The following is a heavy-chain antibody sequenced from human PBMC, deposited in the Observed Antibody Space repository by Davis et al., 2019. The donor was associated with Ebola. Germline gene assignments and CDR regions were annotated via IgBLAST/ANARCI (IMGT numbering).Heavy chain of an antibody. CDR1: GFSVSSNY. V-gene: IGHV3-53*05. J-gene: IGHJ4*02. Sequence: GESLKISCAASGFSVSSNYVSWVRQAPGKGLEWVSVIYSAGSTYYADSVKGRFTISRDNSKNTLYLQMGSLRTEDKAVYYCAREGEPGSLDFWGQGTLVTVSS. D-gene: IGHD3-10*01. CDR3: AREGEPGSLDF. CDR2: IYSAGST.